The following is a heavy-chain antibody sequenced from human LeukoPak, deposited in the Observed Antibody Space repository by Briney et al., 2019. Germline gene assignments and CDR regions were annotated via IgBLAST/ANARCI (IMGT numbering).Heavy chain of an antibody. D-gene: IGHD3-22*01. V-gene: IGHV1-18*01. CDR2: ISAYNGNT. CDR1: GYTFTSYG. CDR3: ARDLHQPIDYYDSSGYLSPQDY. Sequence: ASVKVSCKASGYTFTSYGISWVRQAPGQGLEWMGWISAYNGNTNYAQKLQGRVTMTTDTSTSTAYMELRSLRSDDTAVYYCARDLHQPIDYYDSSGYLSPQDYWGQGTLVTVSS. J-gene: IGHJ4*02.